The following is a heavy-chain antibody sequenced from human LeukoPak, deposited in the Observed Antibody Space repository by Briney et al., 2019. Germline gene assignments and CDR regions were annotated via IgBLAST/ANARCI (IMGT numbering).Heavy chain of an antibody. CDR3: ARAVFVAAAGEPFDP. Sequence: GASVKVSCEASGYTFTSYGISWVRQAPGQGLEWMGWISAYNGNTNYAQKLQGRVTMTTDASTSTAYMELRSLRSDDTAVYYCARAVFVAAAGEPFDPWGQGTLVTVSS. V-gene: IGHV1-18*01. J-gene: IGHJ5*02. D-gene: IGHD6-13*01. CDR2: ISAYNGNT. CDR1: GYTFTSYG.